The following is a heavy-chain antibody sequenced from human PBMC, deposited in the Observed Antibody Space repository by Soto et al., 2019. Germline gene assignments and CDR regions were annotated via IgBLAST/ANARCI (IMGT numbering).Heavy chain of an antibody. V-gene: IGHV3-15*07. CDR2: SKIKRDGGTS. CDR3: TTEGGYSGSYWGLGY. J-gene: IGHJ4*02. Sequence: EVQLVESGGGLVKPGESLRLSCAVSGFTLSDAWMNWVRQAPGKGLEWVGRSKIKRDGGTSDYAAPVKGRFTISRDDSKNTLYLQMNSLEIEDTAMYYFTTEGGYSGSYWGLGYWGQGTLVTVSS. D-gene: IGHD1-26*01. CDR1: GFTLSDAW.